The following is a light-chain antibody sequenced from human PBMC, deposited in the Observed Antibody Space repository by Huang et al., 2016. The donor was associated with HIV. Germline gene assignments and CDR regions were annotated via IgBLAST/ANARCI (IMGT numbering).Light chain of an antibody. J-gene: IGKJ2*01. CDR1: QSLRSSSF. Sequence: EIVLTQSPGTLSLSPGERATLSCRASQSLRSSSFLAWYQQKPGQAPRLVMYGASSRDTDISDRFSGSGSGTNFTLTISRLEPDDFAIYYCQQYGINTFGQGTKLE. V-gene: IGKV3-20*01. CDR3: QQYGINT. CDR2: GAS.